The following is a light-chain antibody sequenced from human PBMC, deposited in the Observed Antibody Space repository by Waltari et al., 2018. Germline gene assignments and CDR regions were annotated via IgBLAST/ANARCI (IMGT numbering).Light chain of an antibody. V-gene: IGLV2-11*01. CDR1: SSDVGGYNY. Sequence: QSALTQPRSVSGSPGQPVTISCTGTSSDVGGYNYVSWYPQHPGRAPRLIIYDVNKRPSGVPDRFSGSKSVNTASLTISGLQAEDEADYFCCSYDDNSYVFGTGTKVTVL. CDR2: DVN. CDR3: CSYDDNSYV. J-gene: IGLJ1*01.